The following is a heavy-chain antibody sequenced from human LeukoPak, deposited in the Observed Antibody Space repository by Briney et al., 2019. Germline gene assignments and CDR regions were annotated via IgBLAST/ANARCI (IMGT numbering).Heavy chain of an antibody. D-gene: IGHD3-22*01. J-gene: IGHJ4*02. CDR1: GGSISSGSYY. CDR2: IYTSGST. Sequence: PWETLSLTCRVSGGSISSGSYYGSWIRQPAGKGLEWIGRIYTSGSTNYNPSLKSRVTISVDTSKNQFSLKLSSMTAADTAVYYCAREGSSGYYDYFDYWGQGTLVTVSS. CDR3: AREGSSGYYDYFDY. V-gene: IGHV4-61*02.